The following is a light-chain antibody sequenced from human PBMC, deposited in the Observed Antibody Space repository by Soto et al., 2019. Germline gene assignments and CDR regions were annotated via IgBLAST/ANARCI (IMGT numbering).Light chain of an antibody. V-gene: IGKV3-15*01. CDR2: GAS. J-gene: IGKJ1*01. CDR3: QQYNDWPPRT. Sequence: ETVMTQSPATLSVSPGERATLSCRASQSVSTNLAWYQQKPGQAPRLLICGASTRATGIPARFSGSGSGTEVTLTISSLQSEDFAVYYCQQYNDWPPRTFGPGTKVEIK. CDR1: QSVSTN.